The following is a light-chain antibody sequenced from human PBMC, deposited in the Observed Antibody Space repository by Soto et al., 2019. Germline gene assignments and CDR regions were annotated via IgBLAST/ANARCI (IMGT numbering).Light chain of an antibody. CDR2: GAS. V-gene: IGKV3-15*01. CDR3: QQYHNRWT. CDR1: QSVTSR. J-gene: IGKJ1*01. Sequence: EIVMTQSPATLSVSPGERLTLSCRASQSVTSRLAWYQQKPGQAPRLLIFGASTRATGIPARFSGSGSGTESTLTISRLQAEDCAVYCCQQYHNRWTFGQGTQVEIK.